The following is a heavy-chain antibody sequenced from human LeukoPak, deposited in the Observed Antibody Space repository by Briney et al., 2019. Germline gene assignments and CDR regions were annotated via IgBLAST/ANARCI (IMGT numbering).Heavy chain of an antibody. Sequence: PSETLSFTCTASGGSISSYYWSWIRQPPGKGLGWIGCIYTNGNTNYNPSLKSRVTISVDTSKNQYSLKLSSVTAADMAVYYCARKDSTSWNLDYWGQGTLVTVSS. V-gene: IGHV4-4*09. CDR1: GGSISSYY. J-gene: IGHJ4*02. CDR2: IYTNGNT. D-gene: IGHD6-13*01. CDR3: ARKDSTSWNLDY.